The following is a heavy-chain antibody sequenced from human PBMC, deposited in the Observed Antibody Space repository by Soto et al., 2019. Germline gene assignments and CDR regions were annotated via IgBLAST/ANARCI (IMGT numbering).Heavy chain of an antibody. CDR1: GGSISSYY. D-gene: IGHD3-22*01. CDR3: ARGGDSSGYTHSY. Sequence: PSETLSLTCTVSGGSISSYYLSWIRQPPGKGLEWIGYIYYSGSTNYNPSLKSRVTISVDTSKNQFSLKLSSVTAADTAVYYCARGGDSSGYTHSYWGQGTLVTVSS. CDR2: IYYSGST. V-gene: IGHV4-59*12. J-gene: IGHJ4*02.